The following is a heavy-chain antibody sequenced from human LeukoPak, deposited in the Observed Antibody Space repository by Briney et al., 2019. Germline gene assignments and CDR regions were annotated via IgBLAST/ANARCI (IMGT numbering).Heavy chain of an antibody. CDR3: ARIPTAAANYYYYYMDV. J-gene: IGHJ6*03. CDR2: IYYSGST. Sequence: SETLSLTCTVSGGSISGYYWSWIRQPPGKGLEWIGYIYYSGSTKYNPSLKSRVTISVDTSKNQFSLRLSSVTAADTAVYYCARIPTAAANYYYYYMDVWGKGTTVTVSS. D-gene: IGHD6-13*01. V-gene: IGHV4-59*01. CDR1: GGSISGYY.